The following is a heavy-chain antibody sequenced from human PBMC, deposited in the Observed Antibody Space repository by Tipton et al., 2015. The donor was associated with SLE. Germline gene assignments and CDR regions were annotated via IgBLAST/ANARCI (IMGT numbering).Heavy chain of an antibody. Sequence: SLRLSCAASGFTFDDYGMSWVRQAPGKGLEWVSGINWNGDATGYADSVKGRFAISRDIIKNSLYLQMNSLRAEDTALYYCASAPTDFWSSYYDFWGQGILVTVSS. CDR2: INWNGDAT. J-gene: IGHJ4*02. D-gene: IGHD3-3*01. CDR3: ASAPTDFWSSYYDF. V-gene: IGHV3-20*04. CDR1: GFTFDDYG.